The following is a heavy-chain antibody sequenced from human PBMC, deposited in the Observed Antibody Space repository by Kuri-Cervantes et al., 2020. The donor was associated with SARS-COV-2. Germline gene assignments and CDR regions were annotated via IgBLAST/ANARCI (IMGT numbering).Heavy chain of an antibody. J-gene: IGHJ4*02. Sequence: SETLSLTCTVSGGSISSSSYYWGWIRQPPGKGLEWIGSIYYSGSTYYNPSLKSRVTISVDTSKNQFSLKLSSVTAADTAVYYCARHNNCSGGSCYAGPFDYWGQGTLVTVSS. CDR3: ARHNNCSGGSCYAGPFDY. CDR1: GGSISSSSYY. V-gene: IGHV4-39*01. D-gene: IGHD2-15*01. CDR2: IYYSGST.